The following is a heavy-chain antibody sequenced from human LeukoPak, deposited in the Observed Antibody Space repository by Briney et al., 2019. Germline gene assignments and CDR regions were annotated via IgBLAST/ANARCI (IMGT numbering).Heavy chain of an antibody. J-gene: IGHJ4*02. CDR1: GYSFTSYW. D-gene: IGHD3-10*01. CDR3: ARHKGHYYGSGSYEIVDY. V-gene: IGHV5-51*01. CDR2: IYSGWSDT. Sequence: GESLKISCKGSGYSFTSYWIGWVRQMPGKGLEWMGIIYSGWSDTRYSQSFQGQVTISADKSISTAYLQWSSLKASDTAMYYCARHKGHYYGSGSYEIVDYWGQGTLVTVSS.